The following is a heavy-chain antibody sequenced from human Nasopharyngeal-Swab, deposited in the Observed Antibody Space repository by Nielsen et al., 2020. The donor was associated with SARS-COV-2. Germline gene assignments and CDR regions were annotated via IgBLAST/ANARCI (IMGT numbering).Heavy chain of an antibody. V-gene: IGHV3-30*04. J-gene: IGHJ6*02. Sequence: GESLKISCAASGFTFSSYAMHWVRQAPGKGLEWVAVISYDGSNKSYADSVKGRFTISRGNSKNTLYLQMNSLRAEDTAVYYCARAPGIAAAGTAVDYYYYYGMDVWGQGTTVTVSS. CDR1: GFTFSSYA. CDR3: ARAPGIAAAGTAVDYYYYYGMDV. CDR2: ISYDGSNK. D-gene: IGHD6-13*01.